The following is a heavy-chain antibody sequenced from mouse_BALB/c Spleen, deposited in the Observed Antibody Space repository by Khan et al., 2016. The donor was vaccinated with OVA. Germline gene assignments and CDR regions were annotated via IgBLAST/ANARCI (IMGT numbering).Heavy chain of an antibody. Sequence: VQLQQPGAELVKSGATVKLSCTASGLTIKDTYMHWLKQWPEQGLEWIGWIDPPNGNTKYAPNFQGKVTITADTSSNTAYLQLNSLTSEDTATYYCAKMTRKWGQGTTLTVSS. CDR1: GLTIKDTY. CDR3: AKMTRK. CDR2: IDPPNGNT. V-gene: IGHV14-3*02. J-gene: IGHJ2*01.